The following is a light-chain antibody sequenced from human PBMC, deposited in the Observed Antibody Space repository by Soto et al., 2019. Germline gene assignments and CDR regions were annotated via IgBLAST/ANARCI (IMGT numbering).Light chain of an antibody. Sequence: QSVLTQPPSASGTPGQRVTISCSGSSSNIGSNYVYWYQQLPGTAPKLLIYSNNQRPSGVPDRFSGSKSATSASLAISGLRSEDEADYYCAAWDGSLSGPVFGGGTKLTVL. CDR2: SNN. CDR3: AAWDGSLSGPV. J-gene: IGLJ2*01. CDR1: SSNIGSNY. V-gene: IGLV1-47*02.